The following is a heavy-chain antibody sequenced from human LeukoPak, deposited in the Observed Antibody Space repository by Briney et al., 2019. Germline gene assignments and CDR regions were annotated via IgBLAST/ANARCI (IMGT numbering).Heavy chain of an antibody. CDR2: ITNSGNSK. CDR1: EFTFSSYS. J-gene: IGHJ6*02. V-gene: IGHV3-48*01. Sequence: GGSLRLSCAASEFTFSSYSMNWVRQAPGKGLEWVSYITNSGNSKSYADSVKGRFTISRDNSKNTLYLQMNSLRAEDTAVYYCARDVETASRYCSGGTCYYYFYGMDVWGQGTTVTVSS. D-gene: IGHD2-15*01. CDR3: ARDVETASRYCSGGTCYYYFYGMDV.